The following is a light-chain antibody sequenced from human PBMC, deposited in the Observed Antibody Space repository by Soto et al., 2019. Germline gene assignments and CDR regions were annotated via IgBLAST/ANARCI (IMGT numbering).Light chain of an antibody. Sequence: QSVLTQPASVSGSPGQSITISCTGTSSDVGIYNYVSWYQQHPGKAPKLMIYQVTNRPSGVSNRFSGSKSGNTASLTISGLQAEDEADYYCSSYTGSTNYVFGTRTKGTVL. V-gene: IGLV2-14*01. J-gene: IGLJ1*01. CDR3: SSYTGSTNYV. CDR1: SSDVGIYNY. CDR2: QVT.